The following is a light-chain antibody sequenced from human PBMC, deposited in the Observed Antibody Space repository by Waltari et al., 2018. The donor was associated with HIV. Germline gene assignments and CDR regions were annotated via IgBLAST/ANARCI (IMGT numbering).Light chain of an antibody. Sequence: IQMTQSPSILSASVGDRVSITCRASQNVDSWLAWDQQRPGRAPKLLIYKASNLEYGVAARVSSSGSGTDFTLSISSLQPDDFATYYCQQYNSDFYTFGQGTRLDLK. CDR1: QNVDSW. CDR2: KAS. J-gene: IGKJ2*01. V-gene: IGKV1-5*03. CDR3: QQYNSDFYT.